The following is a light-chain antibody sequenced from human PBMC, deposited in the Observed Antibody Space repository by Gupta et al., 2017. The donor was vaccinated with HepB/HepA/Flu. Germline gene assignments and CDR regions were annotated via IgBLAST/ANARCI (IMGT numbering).Light chain of an antibody. V-gene: IGKV2D-29*01. CDR1: QSLLHSEGKTC. CDR2: EVS. CDR3: RQTKQLPWT. Sequence: DIVMTQSPLFLSVTPGQPASISCKSSQSLLHSEGKTCLYWYLQRAGQPPQLLIYEVSNRVSGVSDRFSGSGSGTDFTLKISRVEAEDVGVYYCRQTKQLPWTFGQGTKVEMK. J-gene: IGKJ1*01.